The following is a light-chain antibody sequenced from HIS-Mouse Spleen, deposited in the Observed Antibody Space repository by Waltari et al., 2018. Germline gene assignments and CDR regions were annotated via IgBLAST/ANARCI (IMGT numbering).Light chain of an antibody. CDR3: SSYTSSSTLYV. J-gene: IGLJ1*01. Sequence: QSALTQPASVSGSPGQSITISCTGTSSDVGGYNYVPWYQQHPGKAPKLMLYEVSNRPSGVSNRFSGSKSGNTASLTISGLQAEDEADYYCSSYTSSSTLYVFGTGTKVTVL. V-gene: IGLV2-14*01. CDR2: EVS. CDR1: SSDVGGYNY.